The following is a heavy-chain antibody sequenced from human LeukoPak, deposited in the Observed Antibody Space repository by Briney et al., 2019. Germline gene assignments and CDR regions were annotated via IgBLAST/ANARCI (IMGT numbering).Heavy chain of an antibody. V-gene: IGHV1-69-2*01. CDR3: ATLAAAGNYYYYYMDV. D-gene: IGHD6-13*01. CDR1: GYSFTSYG. J-gene: IGHJ6*03. Sequence: ASVKVSCKASGYSFTSYGISWVQQAPGKGLEWMGLVDPEDGETIYAEKFQGRVTITADTSTDTAYMELSSLRSEDTAVYYCATLAAAGNYYYYYMDVWGKGTTVTVSS. CDR2: VDPEDGET.